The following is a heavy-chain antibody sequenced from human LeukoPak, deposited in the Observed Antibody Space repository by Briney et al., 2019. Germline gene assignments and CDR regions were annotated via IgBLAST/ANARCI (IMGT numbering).Heavy chain of an antibody. CDR2: IIPILGIA. D-gene: IGHD1-14*01. V-gene: IGHV1-69*04. J-gene: IGHJ4*02. Sequence: SVKVPCKASGGTFSSYAISWVRQAPGQGLEWMGRIIPILGIANYAQKFQGRVTMTRDTSISTAFMELSRLRSDDTAIYYCARANQNYFDYWGQGTLVTVSS. CDR3: ARANQNYFDY. CDR1: GGTFSSYA.